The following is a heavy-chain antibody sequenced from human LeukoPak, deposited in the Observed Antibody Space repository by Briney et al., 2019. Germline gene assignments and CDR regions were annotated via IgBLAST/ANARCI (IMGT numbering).Heavy chain of an antibody. J-gene: IGHJ4*02. CDR1: GFTFTSYA. CDR2: ISGTGVRT. CDR3: AKDIGSYYDY. Sequence: GGSLRLSCAASGFTFTSYAMSWVRQAPGKGLEWVSTISGTGVRTYYADSVKGRFTISRDNSKNTLYLEMNSLRAEDTAVYYCAKDIGSYYDYWGQGILVTVSS. V-gene: IGHV3-23*01. D-gene: IGHD3-10*01.